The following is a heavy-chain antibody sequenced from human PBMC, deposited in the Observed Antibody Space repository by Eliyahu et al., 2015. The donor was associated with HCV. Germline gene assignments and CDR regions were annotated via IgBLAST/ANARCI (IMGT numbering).Heavy chain of an antibody. CDR1: GFSFNSHS. CDR3: ARDGGNGYNDIDY. D-gene: IGHD5-24*01. J-gene: IGHJ4*02. V-gene: IGHV3-30*04. CDR2: ISRDGIDA. Sequence: QVQLVESGGGVVQPGRSLRLSCAASGFSFNSHSMHWVRQAPGKGLEEVASISRDGIDAHYTDSARGRFTISRDNSKSTLYLEMNSLSVEDTAVYRCARDGGNGYNDIDYWGQGTLVAVSS.